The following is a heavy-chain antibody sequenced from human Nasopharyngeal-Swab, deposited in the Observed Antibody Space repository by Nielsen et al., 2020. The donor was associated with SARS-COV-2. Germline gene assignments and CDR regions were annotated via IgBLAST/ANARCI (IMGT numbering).Heavy chain of an antibody. Sequence: ETLSLTCAVYGGSFSGCYWSWIRQPPGKGLEWIGEINHSGSTNYNPSLKSRVTISVGTSKNQFSLKLSSVTAADTAVYYCARERVRVLLWFGEFGMDVWGQGTTVTVSS. D-gene: IGHD3-10*01. CDR3: ARERVRVLLWFGEFGMDV. J-gene: IGHJ6*02. V-gene: IGHV4-34*01. CDR1: GGSFSGCY. CDR2: INHSGST.